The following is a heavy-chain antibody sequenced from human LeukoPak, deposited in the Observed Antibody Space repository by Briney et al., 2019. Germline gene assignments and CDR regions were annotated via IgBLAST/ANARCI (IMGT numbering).Heavy chain of an antibody. CDR2: ISYDGSNK. CDR1: GFTFSSYG. Sequence: GGSLRPSCAASGFTFSSYGMHWVRQAPGKGLEWVAVISYDGSNKYYADSVKGRFTISRDNSKNTLYLQMNSLRAEDTAVYYCAKDGGANNWFDPWGQGTLVTVSS. V-gene: IGHV3-30*18. CDR3: AKDGGANNWFDP. D-gene: IGHD3-16*01. J-gene: IGHJ5*02.